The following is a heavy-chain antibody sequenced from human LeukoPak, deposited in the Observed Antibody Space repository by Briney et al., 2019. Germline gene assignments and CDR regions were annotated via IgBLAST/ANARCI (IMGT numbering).Heavy chain of an antibody. V-gene: IGHV3-23*01. CDR1: GFTFSGYT. Sequence: GGSPRLSCAVSGFTFSGYTMSWVRQTPGKGLEWVSAISGGSGDITYYADSVKGRFTVSRDNSKNTLFLQLNSLGAEDTAVYYCARNLAGDYFPNWFDPWGQGTLVTVSS. J-gene: IGHJ5*02. CDR3: ARNLAGDYFPNWFDP. CDR2: ISGGSGDIT. D-gene: IGHD7-27*01.